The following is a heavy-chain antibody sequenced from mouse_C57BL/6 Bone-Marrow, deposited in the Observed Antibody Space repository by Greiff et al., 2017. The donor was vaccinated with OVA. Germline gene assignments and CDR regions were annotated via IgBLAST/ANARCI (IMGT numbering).Heavy chain of an antibody. CDR2: IDPANGNT. D-gene: IGHD1-1*01. Sequence: DVKLQESVAELVRPGASVKLSCTASGFNIKNTYMHWVKQRPEQGLEWIGRIDPANGNTKYAPKFQGKATITADTSSNTAYLQLSSLTSEDTAIYYCAADYGSSYWYFDGWGTGTTVTVSS. CDR3: AADYGSSYWYFDG. V-gene: IGHV14-3*01. J-gene: IGHJ1*03. CDR1: GFNIKNTY.